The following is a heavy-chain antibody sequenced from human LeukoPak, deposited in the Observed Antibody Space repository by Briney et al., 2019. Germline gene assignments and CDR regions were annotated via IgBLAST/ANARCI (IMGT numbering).Heavy chain of an antibody. D-gene: IGHD5-18*01. CDR2: ITSNGDST. V-gene: IGHV3-64*01. CDR3: ARSDNSFDYYFGMDV. J-gene: IGHJ6*02. CDR1: GFTFSSFT. Sequence: GGSLRLSCAAPGFTFSSFTLYWVRQAPGKGLEYVSAITSNGDSTNYSNSVKGRFTISRDNSKNTLYLQMGGLRAEDMAVYYCARSDNSFDYYFGMDVWGQGTTVTVSS.